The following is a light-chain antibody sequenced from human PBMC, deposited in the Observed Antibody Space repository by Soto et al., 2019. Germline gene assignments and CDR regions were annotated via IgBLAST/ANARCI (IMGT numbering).Light chain of an antibody. CDR1: SGAVTSGNY. J-gene: IGLJ2*01. CDR3: LLSYSGARVVV. V-gene: IGLV7-46*01. CDR2: DTS. Sequence: QAVVTQEPSLNVSPGGTVTLTCGSSSGAVTSGNYPYWFQKKPGHAPRTLIYDTSNKHSWTPARFSGSLLGGKAALPLSGAQSEDEAEYYCLLSYSGARVVVFGGGTKLTV.